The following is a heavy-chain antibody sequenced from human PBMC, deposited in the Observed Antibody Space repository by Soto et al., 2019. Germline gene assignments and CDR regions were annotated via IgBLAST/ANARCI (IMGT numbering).Heavy chain of an antibody. J-gene: IGHJ4*02. CDR1: GFTFNTYA. CDR2: ISYDGNNK. CDR3: ARDLKESTIFGVVITSFFDY. Sequence: GGSLRLSCDASGFTFNTYALHWVRQAPGKGLEWVALISYDGNNKYYADSVKGRFTISRDNAKNSLYLQMNSLRAEDTAVYYCARDLKESTIFGVVITSFFDYWGQGTLVTVSS. D-gene: IGHD3-3*01. V-gene: IGHV3-30-3*01.